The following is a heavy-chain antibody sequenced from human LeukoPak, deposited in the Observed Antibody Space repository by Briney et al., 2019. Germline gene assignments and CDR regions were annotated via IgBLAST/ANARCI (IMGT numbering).Heavy chain of an antibody. J-gene: IGHJ6*02. CDR2: ISAYNGNT. D-gene: IGHD6-19*01. CDR1: GYTFTSYG. CDR3: ARALSSGWYDYYYYGMDV. Sequence: GASAKVSCKASGYTFTSYGISWVRQAPGQGLEWMGWISAYNGNTNYAQKLQGRVTMTTDTSTSTAYMELRSLRSDDTAVYYCARALSSGWYDYYYYGMDVWGQGTTVTVSS. V-gene: IGHV1-18*01.